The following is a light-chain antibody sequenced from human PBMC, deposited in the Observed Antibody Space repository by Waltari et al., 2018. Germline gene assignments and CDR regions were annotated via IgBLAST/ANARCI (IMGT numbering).Light chain of an antibody. CDR3: CSYSTGGSWM. CDR2: YVS. J-gene: IGLJ3*02. Sequence: QSALTQPVSVSGSPRQSATISCTGTSNHVGDSNLVSWFQHHPDQAPKLLIFYVSSRPSGVSNRFSGSKSGNTASLTISGLQTEDEADYYCCSYSTGGSWMFGGGTKLTVL. CDR1: SNHVGDSNL. V-gene: IGLV2-23*02.